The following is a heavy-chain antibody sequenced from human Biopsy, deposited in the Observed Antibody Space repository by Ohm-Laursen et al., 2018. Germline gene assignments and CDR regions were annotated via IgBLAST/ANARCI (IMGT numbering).Heavy chain of an antibody. V-gene: IGHV1-2*02. CDR1: AYSFGDHR. D-gene: IGHD3-3*01. Sequence: EASVKVSCKVSAYSFGDHRIHWVRQAPGQGLEWMGWIDPKSGGTNYAQKFQGRVTMTRDTSISTTYMELRRLTSDDTAVFYCARELGDFWGGRQFDFWGQGTLVTVSS. CDR2: IDPKSGGT. J-gene: IGHJ5*01. CDR3: ARELGDFWGGRQFDF.